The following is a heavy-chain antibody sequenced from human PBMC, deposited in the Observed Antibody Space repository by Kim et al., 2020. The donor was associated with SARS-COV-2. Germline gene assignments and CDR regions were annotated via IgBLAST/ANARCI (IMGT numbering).Heavy chain of an antibody. CDR2: THSSGST. D-gene: IGHD2-15*01. Sequence: SETLSLTCTVSGGSISSYYWSWIRQPPGKGLEWLGYTHSSGSTNYNPSSKSRVTISVATPKNLFSLKLCSVTPAAPAVFYFAGDLREVFRYFATWYFDL. V-gene: IGHV4-59*01. J-gene: IGHJ2*01. CDR3: AGDLREVFRYFATWYFDL. CDR1: GGSISSYY.